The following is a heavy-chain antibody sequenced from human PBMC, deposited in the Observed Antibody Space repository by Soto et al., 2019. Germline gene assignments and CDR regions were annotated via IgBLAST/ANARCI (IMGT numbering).Heavy chain of an antibody. Sequence: QMQVVESGGGVVQPGRSLRLSCAASGFRFDTYAMHWVRQAPGKGLEWVAVIWYDGSNEYYADSVRGRFIISRDNSKNTLHLQMNSLRAEDTAMYYCARDDYGMDVWGQGTTVTVS. CDR2: IWYDGSNE. CDR1: GFRFDTYA. J-gene: IGHJ6*02. V-gene: IGHV3-33*01. CDR3: ARDDYGMDV.